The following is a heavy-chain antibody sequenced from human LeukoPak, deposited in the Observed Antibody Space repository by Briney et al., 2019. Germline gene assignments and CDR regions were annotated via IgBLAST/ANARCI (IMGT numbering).Heavy chain of an antibody. D-gene: IGHD5-18*01. V-gene: IGHV4-59*08. CDR1: GGSISSYY. Sequence: SETLSLTCTVPGGSISSYYWSWIRQPPGKGLEWIGYIYYSGSTNYNPSLKSRVTISVDTSKNQFSLKLSSVTAADTAVYFCARTVQGYSFGADSSYYYFMDVWGRGATVTVSS. CDR2: IYYSGST. CDR3: ARTVQGYSFGADSSYYYFMDV. J-gene: IGHJ6*03.